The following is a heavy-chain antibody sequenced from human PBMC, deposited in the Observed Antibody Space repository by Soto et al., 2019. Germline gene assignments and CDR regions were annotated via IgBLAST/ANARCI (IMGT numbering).Heavy chain of an antibody. V-gene: IGHV4-59*01. CDR2: IYYSGST. J-gene: IGHJ5*02. D-gene: IGHD6-13*01. Sequence: QVQLQESGPGLVKPSETLSLTCTVSGGSISSYYWSWIRQTPGKGLEWIGYIYYSGSTNYNPSLKSRVTISVDTSKNQFSLKLSSVTAADTAVYYCARDRYSSSWQNWFDPWGQGTLVTVSS. CDR3: ARDRYSSSWQNWFDP. CDR1: GGSISSYY.